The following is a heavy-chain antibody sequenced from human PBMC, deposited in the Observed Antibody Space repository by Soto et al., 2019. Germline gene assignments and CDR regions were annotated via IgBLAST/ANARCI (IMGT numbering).Heavy chain of an antibody. J-gene: IGHJ4*02. Sequence: QVQLVQSGAEVKKPGASVKVSCKASGYTFTSYGISWVRQAPGQGLEWMGCISANNGNTNYVQKLQGRVTMTTDTTTSTAYRELRSLRSDDTAVSYCARDRGSYALDYWGQGTLVTVSS. CDR3: ARDRGSYALDY. D-gene: IGHD2-15*01. CDR1: GYTFTSYG. V-gene: IGHV1-18*01. CDR2: ISANNGNT.